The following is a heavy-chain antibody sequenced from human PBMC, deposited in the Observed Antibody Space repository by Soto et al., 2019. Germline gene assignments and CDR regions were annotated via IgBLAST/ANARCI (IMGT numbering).Heavy chain of an antibody. D-gene: IGHD2-15*01. CDR3: ARSIRKRATDIAY. CDR2: VYYTGST. J-gene: IGHJ4*01. V-gene: IGHV4-59*02. CDR1: SEPVKGSE. Sequence: SWTMALTCAACSEPVKGSEGGWIRQPPGKGLEWLGYVYYTGSTNYNPSLKRPITISVDASKKQFSLSLSSVTAADTVLYFCARSIRKRATDIAYWGHRTPVIGSS.